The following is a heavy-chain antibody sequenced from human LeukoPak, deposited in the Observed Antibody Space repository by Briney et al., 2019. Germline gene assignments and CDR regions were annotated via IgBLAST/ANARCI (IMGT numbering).Heavy chain of an antibody. Sequence: PGGSLRLSCAASGFTFDDYAMHWVRQAPGKGLEWVSLISGDGGSTYYADSVKGRFTISRDNVKNSLYLQIISLRTEDTALYYCAKEGWKVLKDAFDIWGQGTIVTVSS. CDR1: GFTFDDYA. CDR3: AKEGWKVLKDAFDI. D-gene: IGHD2/OR15-2a*01. CDR2: ISGDGGST. J-gene: IGHJ3*02. V-gene: IGHV3-43*02.